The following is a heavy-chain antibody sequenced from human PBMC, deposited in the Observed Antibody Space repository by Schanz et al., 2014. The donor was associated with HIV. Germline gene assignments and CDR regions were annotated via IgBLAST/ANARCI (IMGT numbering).Heavy chain of an antibody. CDR2: ISAYNGNT. Sequence: VQLVQSGAEVKKPGSSVKVSCKASGGTFSSYAISWVRQAPGQGLEWMGWISAYNGNTNYAPKFQGRVTMTRDTSTTTVYMELRSLRSDDRAVYYCARDPEGIAAAGSDYWGQGTLVTVSS. D-gene: IGHD6-13*01. CDR3: ARDPEGIAAAGSDY. V-gene: IGHV1-18*01. J-gene: IGHJ4*02. CDR1: GGTFSSYA.